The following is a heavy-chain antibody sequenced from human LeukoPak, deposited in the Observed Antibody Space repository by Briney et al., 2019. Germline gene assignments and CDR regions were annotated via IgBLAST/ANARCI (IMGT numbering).Heavy chain of an antibody. Sequence: SSETLSLTCAVYGGSFSGYYWSWIRQPPGKGLEWIGEINHSGSTNYNPSLKSRVTISVDTSKNQFSLKLSSVTAADTAVYYCASWFDYWGQGTLVTVSS. CDR1: GGSFSGYY. CDR2: INHSGST. CDR3: ASWFDY. J-gene: IGHJ4*02. V-gene: IGHV4-34*01.